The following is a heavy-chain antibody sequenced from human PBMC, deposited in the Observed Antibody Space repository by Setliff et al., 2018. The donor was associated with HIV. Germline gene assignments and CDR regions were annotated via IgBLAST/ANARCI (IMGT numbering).Heavy chain of an antibody. Sequence: PSETLSLTCTVSGGSISTYFWSWVRQTPGKGLEWIGYIYYTGSTSYNPSFRSRVTISVDTSKNQFSLKVNSVTAADTAMYFCARESPDGLDYWGQGTLVTVSS. CDR3: ARESPDGLDY. D-gene: IGHD2-8*01. CDR2: IYYTGST. CDR1: GGSISTYF. V-gene: IGHV4-59*12. J-gene: IGHJ4*02.